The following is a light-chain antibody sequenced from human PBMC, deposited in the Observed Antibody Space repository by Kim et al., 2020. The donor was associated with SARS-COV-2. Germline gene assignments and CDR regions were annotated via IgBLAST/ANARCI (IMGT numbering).Light chain of an antibody. CDR2: SAS. V-gene: IGKV1-27*01. CDR1: HDINNY. Sequence: SASVGDRVTITCRASHDINNYLAWYQQKPGKVPKVLIYSASALRSGVPSRFSGSGSGTDFTLTISSLQPEDVATYYCQKYDGAPWTFGQGTRVEI. J-gene: IGKJ1*01. CDR3: QKYDGAPWT.